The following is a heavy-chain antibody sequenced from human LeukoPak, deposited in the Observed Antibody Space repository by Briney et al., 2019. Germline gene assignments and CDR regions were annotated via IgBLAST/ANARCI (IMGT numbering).Heavy chain of an antibody. CDR1: GGSFSGYY. CDR3: ARGGRWLQSYFDY. Sequence: PSETLSLTCAVYGGSFSGYYWSWIRQPPGKGLEWIGEINHSGSTNYNPSLKSRVTISVDTSKNQFSLKLSSVTAADTAAYYCARGGRWLQSYFDYWGQGALVTVSS. V-gene: IGHV4-34*01. CDR2: INHSGST. D-gene: IGHD5-24*01. J-gene: IGHJ4*02.